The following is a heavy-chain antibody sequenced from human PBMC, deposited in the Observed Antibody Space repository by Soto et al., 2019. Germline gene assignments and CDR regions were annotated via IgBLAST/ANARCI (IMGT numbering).Heavy chain of an antibody. D-gene: IGHD2-15*01. CDR2: IIPIFATA. CDR1: GGTFSSYA. CDR3: ARVRKVLNWFDP. Sequence: QVQLVQSGAEVKKPGSSVKVSCKASGGTFSSYAISWGRQAPGQGLEWMGGIIPIFATANYAQKFQGRVTITADASTSTAYMELSSLRSEDTAIYYCARVRKVLNWFDPWGQGTLVTVSS. V-gene: IGHV1-69*12. J-gene: IGHJ5*02.